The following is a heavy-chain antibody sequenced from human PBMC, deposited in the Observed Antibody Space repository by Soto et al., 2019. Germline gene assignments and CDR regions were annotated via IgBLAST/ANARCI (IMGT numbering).Heavy chain of an antibody. Sequence: QVQLVESGGDVVQPGKSLTLSCVVSGITFSTYTFNWVLQAPGKGLEWLALISFDGSDKDYTDSVKGRFTISRDNSKNTMYLQMDSLKTEDTAVYYCARPSSPVRTYYFDFWGQGTLVTVSS. CDR1: GITFSTYT. CDR3: ARPSSPVRTYYFDF. CDR2: ISFDGSDK. V-gene: IGHV3-30-3*01. J-gene: IGHJ4*02. D-gene: IGHD2-21*01.